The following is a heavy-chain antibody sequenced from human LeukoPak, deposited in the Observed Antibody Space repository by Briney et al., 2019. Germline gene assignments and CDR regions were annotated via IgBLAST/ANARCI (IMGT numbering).Heavy chain of an antibody. Sequence: GGSLRLSCAASGVTFSTYWMTWVRQAPGKGLEWVGNINQDGSEKYYVDSVKGRFTISRDNAKNSLYLQMNSLTAEDTAMSYCASGLWNGYHFRTYSAYWGQGTLVTVSS. CDR3: ASGLWNGYHFRTYSAY. CDR2: INQDGSEK. CDR1: GVTFSTYW. J-gene: IGHJ4*02. D-gene: IGHD3-3*01. V-gene: IGHV3-7*01.